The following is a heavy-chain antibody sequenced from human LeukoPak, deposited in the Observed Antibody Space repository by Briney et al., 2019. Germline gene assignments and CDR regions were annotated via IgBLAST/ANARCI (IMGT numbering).Heavy chain of an antibody. CDR1: GVSIIGADYY. CDR2: IYYNGNT. D-gene: IGHD3-10*01. V-gene: IGHV4-30-4*01. CDR3: ATSDPMVESGTTWFDP. J-gene: IGHJ5*02. Sequence: SETLSLTCTVSGVSIIGADYYWNWIRQSPGKGLEFVGYIYYNGNTLYNPSLKSRITISLDMSKNQFSLQLASVTAADTAVYYCATSDPMVESGTTWFDPWGQGTLVTVSS.